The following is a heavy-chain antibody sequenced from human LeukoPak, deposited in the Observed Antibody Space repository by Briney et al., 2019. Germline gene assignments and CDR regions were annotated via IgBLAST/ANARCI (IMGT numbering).Heavy chain of an antibody. CDR2: IYTSGST. D-gene: IGHD1-26*01. J-gene: IGHJ3*01. Sequence: PSETLSLTCSFSGGSISSFYWSWIRQPAGRGLEWIGRIYTSGSTNYNPSLKSRVTISVGKSKNQFSLNLSSVTAADTAVYYCARDDSMGGSREVCVFNLWGPGTMITVSS. CDR3: ARDDSMGGSREVCVFNL. CDR1: GGSISSFY. V-gene: IGHV4-4*07.